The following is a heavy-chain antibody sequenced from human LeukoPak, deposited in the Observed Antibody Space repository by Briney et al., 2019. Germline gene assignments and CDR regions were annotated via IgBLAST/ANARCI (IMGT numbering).Heavy chain of an antibody. CDR2: IWFDGTYT. J-gene: IGHJ3*02. D-gene: IGHD1-26*01. Sequence: GGSLRLSCAASGFSFRSYVMHWARQAPGKGLEWVALIWFDGTYTYYADSVKGRFTISRDNAENTLYPQMNSLRAEDTAVYYCGKGNSGSYYDAFDIWGQGTMVTVSS. V-gene: IGHV3-33*06. CDR3: GKGNSGSYYDAFDI. CDR1: GFSFRSYV.